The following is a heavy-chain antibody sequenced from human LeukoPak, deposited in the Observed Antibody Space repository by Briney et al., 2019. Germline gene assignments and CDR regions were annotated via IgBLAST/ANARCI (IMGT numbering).Heavy chain of an antibody. D-gene: IGHD3-3*01. V-gene: IGHV1-2*02. Sequence: ASVKVSCKASGYTFTGYYMHWVRQAPGQGLEWMGWINPNSGGTNYAQKFQGRVTMTRDTSISTAYMELSRLRSDDTAVYYCARDRFGVAPPGFDYWGQGTLVTVSS. CDR1: GYTFTGYY. J-gene: IGHJ4*02. CDR3: ARDRFGVAPPGFDY. CDR2: INPNSGGT.